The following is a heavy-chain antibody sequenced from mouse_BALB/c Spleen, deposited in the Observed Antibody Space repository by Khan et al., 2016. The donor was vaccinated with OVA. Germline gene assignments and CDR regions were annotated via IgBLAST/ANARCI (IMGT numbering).Heavy chain of an antibody. CDR2: ISSDGFYT. CDR1: GFTFSSYG. CDR3: ASHLTGSFAY. Sequence: EVQLVESGGDLVKPGRSPKLSCAASGFTFSSYGMSWVRQTPDKRLEWVATISSDGFYTYYPDSVKGRFTISRDHAKNTLYLQMSSLKSEDTAMYYCASHLTGSFAYWGQGTLVTVSA. V-gene: IGHV5-6*01. J-gene: IGHJ3*01. D-gene: IGHD4-1*01.